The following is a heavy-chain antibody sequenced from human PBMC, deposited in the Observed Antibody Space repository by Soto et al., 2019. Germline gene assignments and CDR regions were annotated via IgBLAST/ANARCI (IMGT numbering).Heavy chain of an antibody. J-gene: IGHJ3*02. Sequence: QVQLVQSGAEVKKPGASVKVSCKASGYTFTSYGISWVRQAPGQGLEWMGWISAYNGNTNYAQQLQGRVTMTTHTSTSIVYMELRSLRSDDTAVYYCAGVRDYGSSFDIWGQGTMVTVSS. CDR2: ISAYNGNT. CDR1: GYTFTSYG. V-gene: IGHV1-18*01. CDR3: AGVRDYGSSFDI. D-gene: IGHD4-17*01.